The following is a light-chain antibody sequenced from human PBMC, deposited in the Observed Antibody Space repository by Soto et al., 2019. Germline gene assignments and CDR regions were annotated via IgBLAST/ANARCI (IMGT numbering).Light chain of an antibody. CDR1: RSDVGGYNY. V-gene: IGLV2-14*01. CDR3: LSYAGSYNFV. J-gene: IGLJ1*01. CDR2: EVS. Sequence: QSALTQPASVSGSPGQSITISCTGTRSDVGGYNYVSWYQQYPGKAPKLMIYEVSNRPSGVSNRFSGSKSGNTASLTISGLQADDEADYYCLSYAGSYNFVFGSGTKLTVL.